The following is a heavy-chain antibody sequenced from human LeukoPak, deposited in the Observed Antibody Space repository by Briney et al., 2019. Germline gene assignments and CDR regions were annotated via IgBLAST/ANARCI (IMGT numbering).Heavy chain of an antibody. D-gene: IGHD1-1*01. CDR3: ERELDDAFDI. V-gene: IGHV4-59*01. Sequence: SETLSLTCTVSGGSISSYYWSWIRQPPGKGLEWIGYIYYSGGTNYNPSLKSRVTISVDTSKNQFSLKLSSVTAADTAVYYCERELDDAFDIWGQGTMVTVSS. J-gene: IGHJ3*02. CDR2: IYYSGGT. CDR1: GGSISSYY.